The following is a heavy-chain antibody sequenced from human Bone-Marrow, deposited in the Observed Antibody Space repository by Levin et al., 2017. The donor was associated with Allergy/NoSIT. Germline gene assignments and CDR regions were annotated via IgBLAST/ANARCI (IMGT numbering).Heavy chain of an antibody. Sequence: SCTVSGGSISSSSYYWGWIRQPPGKGLEWIGSIYYSGSTYYNPSLKSRVTISVDTSKNQFSLKLSSVTAADTAVYYCARRGYSSGSYYWGQGTLVTVSS. CDR2: IYYSGST. CDR3: ARRGYSSGSYY. CDR1: GGSISSSSYY. V-gene: IGHV4-39*01. J-gene: IGHJ4*02. D-gene: IGHD6-19*01.